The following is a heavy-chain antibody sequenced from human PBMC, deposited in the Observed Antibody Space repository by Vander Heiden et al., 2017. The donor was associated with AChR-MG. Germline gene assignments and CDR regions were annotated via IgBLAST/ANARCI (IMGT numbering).Heavy chain of an antibody. CDR1: GFPFSNAG. CDR3: ARDRAGDCSNTRCFKSYFDY. Sequence: QVQLVDAGGGVVQPGGSLRLSCAASGFPFSNAGITWVPQAPGKGLGWVALMWVDGSKTYYADSVKGRFTISRDISKNTLFLQMNSLRAEDTAVYYCARDRAGDCSNTRCFKSYFDYWGQGTLVTVSS. J-gene: IGHJ4*02. V-gene: IGHV3-33*01. D-gene: IGHD2-2*01. CDR2: MWVDGSKT.